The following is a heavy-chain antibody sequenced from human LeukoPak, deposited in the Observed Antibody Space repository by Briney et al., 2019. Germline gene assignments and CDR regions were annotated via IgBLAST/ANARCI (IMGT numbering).Heavy chain of an antibody. J-gene: IGHJ6*02. CDR2: INHSGST. CDR3: AKFITEVREVINGMDV. Sequence: SETLSLTRAVYGGYYSGYYWSWIRQPPGKGLEGMGEINHSGSTNYNPPLKSRVTISVDTYKNQFSLTLSSVTAADTAVYYCAKFITEVREVINGMDVWGQGTTVTVSS. D-gene: IGHD3-10*01. CDR1: GGYYSGYY. V-gene: IGHV4-34*01.